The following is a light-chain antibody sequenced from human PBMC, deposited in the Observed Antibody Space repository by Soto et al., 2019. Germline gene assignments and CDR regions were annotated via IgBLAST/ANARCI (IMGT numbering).Light chain of an antibody. Sequence: QSALTQHASVSGSPGQSITISCTGTSSDVGGYNYVSWYQQHPGKAPKLMIYDVSNRPSGVSNRFSGSKSGNTASLTISGLQAEDEADYYCSSYTSSSTLGFGGGTKLTVL. V-gene: IGLV2-14*01. J-gene: IGLJ2*01. CDR3: SSYTSSSTLG. CDR1: SSDVGGYNY. CDR2: DVS.